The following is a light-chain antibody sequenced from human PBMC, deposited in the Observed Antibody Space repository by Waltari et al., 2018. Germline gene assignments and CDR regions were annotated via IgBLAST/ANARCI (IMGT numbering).Light chain of an antibody. CDR1: QDIDKY. CDR2: GAS. V-gene: IGKV1-33*01. Sequence: DIQMTQSPSSLSASVGDRVTITCQASQDIDKYVNWYQHKPGKAPKLLIYGASNLESGVPSRFSGRGSGTFFTLTISSLHPEDVATYYCQQYDNLPFFGGGTKVEIK. J-gene: IGKJ4*01. CDR3: QQYDNLPF.